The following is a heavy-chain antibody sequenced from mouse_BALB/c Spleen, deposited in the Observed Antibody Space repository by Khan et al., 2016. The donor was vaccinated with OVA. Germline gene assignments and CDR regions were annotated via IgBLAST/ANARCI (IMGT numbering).Heavy chain of an antibody. D-gene: IGHD1-1*02. CDR1: GYSITSDYA. J-gene: IGHJ2*02. V-gene: IGHV3-2*02. CDR2: ISYSGNT. Sequence: EVQLQESGPGLVKPSQSPSLTCTVTGYSITSDYAWNWIRQFPGNKLEWMGFISYSGNTKYNPSLKSRFSITRDTSKNQFFLQLNSVTTEDTATYYWARVYGGDFDYWGQGTSLTVSS. CDR3: ARVYGGDFDY.